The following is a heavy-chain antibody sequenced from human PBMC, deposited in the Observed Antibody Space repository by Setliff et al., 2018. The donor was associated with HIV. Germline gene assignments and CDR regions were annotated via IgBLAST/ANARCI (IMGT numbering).Heavy chain of an antibody. V-gene: IGHV4-4*09. D-gene: IGHD3-10*01. CDR1: GGSISSYC. CDR2: IFASGSS. Sequence: PSETLSLTCTVSGGSISSYCWNWIRQPPGKGLEWIGYIFASGSSLYNPSLQSRVSISIDTSKNQFSLKLSSVTAADTAVYYCARQIDNSGSLPAKNWFDTWGQGRLVTVSS. J-gene: IGHJ5*02. CDR3: ARQIDNSGSLPAKNWFDT.